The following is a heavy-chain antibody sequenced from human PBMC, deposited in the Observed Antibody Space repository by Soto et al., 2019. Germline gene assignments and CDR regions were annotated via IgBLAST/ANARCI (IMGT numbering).Heavy chain of an antibody. CDR2: IDWEDDK. V-gene: IGHV2-5*02. CDR3: ANSWYNSGWYPSDY. CDR1: GFSLSTSGLG. Sequence: SGPTLVNPTQTLTLTCTFSGFSLSTSGLGVGWVRQPPRKALEWLAFIDWEDDKLYSTSLKSRLTITKDSSTTQVVLTLTNMEVVDTDTYFCANSWYNSGWYPSDYWGQGILVKVSS. D-gene: IGHD6-19*01. J-gene: IGHJ4*02.